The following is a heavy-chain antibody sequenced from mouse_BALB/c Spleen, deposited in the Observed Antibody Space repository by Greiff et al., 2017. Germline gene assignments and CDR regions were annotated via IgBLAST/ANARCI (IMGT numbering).Heavy chain of an antibody. Sequence: EVQGVESGGGLVKPGGSLKLSCAASGFTFSSYTMSWVRQTPEKRLEWVATISSGGSYTYYPDSVKGRFTISRDNAKNTLYLQMSSLKSEDTAMYYCTRAMGYWGQGTTRTVSS. V-gene: IGHV5-6-4*01. CDR1: GFTFSSYT. CDR3: TRAMGY. D-gene: IGHD1-1*02. J-gene: IGHJ2*01. CDR2: ISSGGSYT.